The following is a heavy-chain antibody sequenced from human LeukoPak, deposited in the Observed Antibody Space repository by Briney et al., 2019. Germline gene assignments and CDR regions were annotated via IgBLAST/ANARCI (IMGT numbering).Heavy chain of an antibody. J-gene: IGHJ3*02. CDR3: ARVRSGSLFDAFDI. Sequence: GAPVKASCKASGYTFTSYYMHWVRQAPGQGLEWMGIINPSGGSTSYAQKFQGRVTMTRAMSTSTGYMELSILRSEDTAVYYCARVRSGSLFDAFDIWGQGTMVTVSS. D-gene: IGHD2-15*01. V-gene: IGHV1-46*01. CDR2: INPSGGST. CDR1: GYTFTSYY.